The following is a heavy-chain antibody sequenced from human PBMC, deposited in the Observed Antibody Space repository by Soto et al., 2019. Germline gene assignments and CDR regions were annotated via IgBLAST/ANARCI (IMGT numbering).Heavy chain of an antibody. D-gene: IGHD3-9*01. CDR2: FDPEDGET. CDR1: GYTLTELS. J-gene: IGHJ5*02. Sequence: ASVKVSCKVSGYTLTELSMHWVRQAPGKGLEWMGGFDPEDGETIYAQKFQGRVTMTEDTSTDTAYMELSSLRSEDTAVYYCATAVKLRYFDWLNNCFDPWGQVTLVTVSS. CDR3: ATAVKLRYFDWLNNCFDP. V-gene: IGHV1-24*01.